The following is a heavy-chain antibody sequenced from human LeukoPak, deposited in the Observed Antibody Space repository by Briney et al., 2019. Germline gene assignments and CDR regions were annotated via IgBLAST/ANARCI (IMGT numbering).Heavy chain of an antibody. CDR1: GGSLRSSSYY. J-gene: IGHJ4*02. CDR3: ARQEAPFDY. V-gene: IGHV4-39*01. Sequence: PSETLSLTCTVSGGSLRSSSYYWGWIRQPPGKGLEWIGSIYYSGSTYYNPSLKSRVTISVDTSKNQFSLKLSSVTAADTAVYYCARQEAPFDYWGQGTLVTVSS. CDR2: IYYSGST.